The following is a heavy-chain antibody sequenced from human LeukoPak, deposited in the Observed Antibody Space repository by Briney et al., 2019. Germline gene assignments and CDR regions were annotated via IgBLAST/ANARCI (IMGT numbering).Heavy chain of an antibody. CDR3: AREFLYGDYVVDAFDI. V-gene: IGHV3-21*01. CDR2: ISSSSSYI. CDR1: GFTFSSYS. Sequence: SPGGSLRLSCAASGFTFSSYSMNWVRQAPGKGLEWVSSISSSSSYIYYADSVKGRFTISRDNAKNSLYLQMNSLRAEDTAVYYCAREFLYGDYVVDAFDIWGQGTMVTVSS. J-gene: IGHJ3*02. D-gene: IGHD4-17*01.